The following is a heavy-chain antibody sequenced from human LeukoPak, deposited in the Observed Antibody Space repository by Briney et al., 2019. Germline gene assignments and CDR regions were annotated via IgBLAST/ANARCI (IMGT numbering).Heavy chain of an antibody. CDR1: GFTFSNAW. CDR3: TTDQYSGTMTFDY. CDR2: IKSKADGGTT. V-gene: IGHV3-15*01. Sequence: GGSLRLSCTASGFTFSNAWMSWVRQAPGKGLEWVGRIKSKADGGTTDYAAPVKGRFTISRDDSKNTLYLQMNSLKTEGTAVYYCTTDQYSGTMTFDYWGQGILVTVSS. J-gene: IGHJ4*02. D-gene: IGHD6-6*01.